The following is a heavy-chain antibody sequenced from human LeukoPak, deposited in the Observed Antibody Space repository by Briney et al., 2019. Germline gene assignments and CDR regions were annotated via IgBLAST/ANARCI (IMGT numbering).Heavy chain of an antibody. V-gene: IGHV4-39*01. CDR2: ICYSGNT. CDR1: GGSIRSSSYY. J-gene: IGHJ4*02. Sequence: SETLSLTCTVSGGSIRSSSYYWGWIRQPPGKGLEWIGNICYSGNTYYNPSLKSRVTMSLDTSKNQFSLNLNSVTAADTAVYYCARRHFNERYFDRWGQGSLVTVSS. D-gene: IGHD1-1*01. CDR3: ARRHFNERYFDR.